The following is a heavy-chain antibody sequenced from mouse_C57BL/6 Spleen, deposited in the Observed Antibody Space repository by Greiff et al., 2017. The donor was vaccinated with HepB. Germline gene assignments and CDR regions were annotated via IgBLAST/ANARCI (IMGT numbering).Heavy chain of an antibody. CDR2: INPGSGGT. J-gene: IGHJ2*01. Sequence: LQESGAELVRPGTSVKVSCKASGYAFTNYLIEWVKQRPGQGLEWIGVINPGSGGTNYDEKFKGKATLTADKSSSTAYMQLSSLTSEDSAVYFCARTGTASDYWGQGTTLTVSS. CDR3: ARTGTASDY. D-gene: IGHD1-2*01. CDR1: GYAFTNYL. V-gene: IGHV1-54*01.